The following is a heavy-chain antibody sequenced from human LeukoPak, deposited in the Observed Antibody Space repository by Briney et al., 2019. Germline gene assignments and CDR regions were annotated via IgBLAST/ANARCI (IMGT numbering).Heavy chain of an antibody. V-gene: IGHV4-39*07. CDR3: ARFRYYYGSGSFDY. J-gene: IGHJ4*02. CDR2: IYYSGST. Sequence: SETLSLTCTVSGGSISSSSYYWGWIRQPPGKGLEWIGSIYYSGSTYYNPSLKSRVTISVDTSKNQFSLKLSSVTAADTAVYYCARFRYYYGSGSFDYWGQGTLVTVSS. D-gene: IGHD3-10*01. CDR1: GGSISSSSYY.